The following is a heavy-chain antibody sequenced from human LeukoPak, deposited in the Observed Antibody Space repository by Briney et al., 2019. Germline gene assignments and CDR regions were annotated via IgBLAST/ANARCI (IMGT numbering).Heavy chain of an antibody. CDR2: IIPIFGTA. CDR3: ARDVEMATTWFDP. D-gene: IGHD5-24*01. J-gene: IGHJ5*02. CDR1: GGTFSSYA. Sequence: SVKVSRKASGGTFSSYAISWVRQAPGQGLEWMGGIIPIFGTANYAQKFQGRVTITADESTSTAYMELSSLRSEDTAVYYCARDVEMATTWFDPWGQGTLVTVSS. V-gene: IGHV1-69*13.